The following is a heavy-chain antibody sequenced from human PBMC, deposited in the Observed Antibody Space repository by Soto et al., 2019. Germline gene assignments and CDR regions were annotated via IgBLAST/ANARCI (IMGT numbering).Heavy chain of an antibody. CDR3: AKEGGTLGTSASYGFDY. Sequence: GGSLRLSCAASGFSFSSYGIHWVRQAPGKGLEWVAVVSNEGSIQYYADSVKGRFTISRDNSGNTVFLQMNSLRSEDTAVYYCAKEGGTLGTSASYGFDYWGQGSRVTVSS. CDR2: VSNEGSIQ. CDR1: GFSFSSYG. V-gene: IGHV3-30*18. J-gene: IGHJ4*02. D-gene: IGHD3-16*01.